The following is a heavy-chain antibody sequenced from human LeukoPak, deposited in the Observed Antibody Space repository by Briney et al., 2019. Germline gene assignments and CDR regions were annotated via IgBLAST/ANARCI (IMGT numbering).Heavy chain of an antibody. Sequence: ASVKVSCKVSGYTLTELSMHWVRQAPGKGLEWMGGFDPEDGETIYAQKFQGRVTMTEGTSTDTAYMELSSLRSEDTAVYYCATPVQSYSGSYYYFDYWGQGTLVTVSS. V-gene: IGHV1-24*01. J-gene: IGHJ4*02. CDR3: ATPVQSYSGSYYYFDY. CDR2: FDPEDGET. D-gene: IGHD1-26*01. CDR1: GYTLTELS.